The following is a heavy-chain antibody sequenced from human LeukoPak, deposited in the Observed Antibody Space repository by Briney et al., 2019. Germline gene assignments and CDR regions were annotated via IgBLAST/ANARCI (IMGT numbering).Heavy chain of an antibody. J-gene: IGHJ6*03. CDR3: AKSYYYYYMDV. CDR2: ISRNSGSI. V-gene: IGHV3-9*01. CDR1: GFTFDDYA. Sequence: GGSLRLSCAASGFTFDDYAMHWVRQAPGKGLEWVSGISRNSGSIGYADSVKGRFTISRDNAKNSLYLQMNSLRAEDTALYYCAKSYYYYYMDVWGKGTTVTVSS.